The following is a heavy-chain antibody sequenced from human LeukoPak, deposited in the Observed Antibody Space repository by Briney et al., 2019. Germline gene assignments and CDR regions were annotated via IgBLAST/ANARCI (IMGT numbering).Heavy chain of an antibody. CDR3: SRAGGGYSYGYYMDV. D-gene: IGHD5-18*01. V-gene: IGHV3-48*03. J-gene: IGHJ6*03. Sequence: GGSLRLSCAASGFTFSSYEMNWVRQAPGKGLEWVSYISSSGSTIYYADSVKGRFTISRDNAKNSLYLQMNSLRAEDTAVYYCSRAGGGYSYGYYMDVWGKGTTVSIS. CDR2: ISSSGSTI. CDR1: GFTFSSYE.